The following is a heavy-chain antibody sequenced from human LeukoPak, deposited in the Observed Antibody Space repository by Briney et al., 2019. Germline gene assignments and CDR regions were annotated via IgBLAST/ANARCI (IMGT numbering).Heavy chain of an antibody. CDR2: ISSISSYI. J-gene: IGHJ3*02. CDR3: ARDPSGTYYPRISGALDI. D-gene: IGHD1-26*01. CDR1: GFTFSSYS. Sequence: GGSLRLSCAASGFTFSSYSMNWVRQAPGKGLEWVSSISSISSYIYYADSVKGRFTVSRDNAKNSLYLQMDSLRAEDTAVYYCARDPSGTYYPRISGALDIWGQGTMVTVSS. V-gene: IGHV3-21*01.